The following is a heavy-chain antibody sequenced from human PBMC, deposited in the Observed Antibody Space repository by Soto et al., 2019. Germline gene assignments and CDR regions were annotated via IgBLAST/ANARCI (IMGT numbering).Heavy chain of an antibody. V-gene: IGHV4-31*03. CDR2: IYYSGST. CDR3: ARGPRQRVPGYCSGGSCYSGGMDV. J-gene: IGHJ6*02. CDR1: GGSISSGGYY. D-gene: IGHD2-15*01. Sequence: QVQLQESGPGRVKPSQTLSLTCTVSGGSISSGGYYWSWIRQHPGKGLEWIGYIYYSGSTYYNPSLKSRVTISVDTSKNQFSLKLSSVTAAATAVYYCARGPRQRVPGYCSGGSCYSGGMDVWGQGTTVTVSS.